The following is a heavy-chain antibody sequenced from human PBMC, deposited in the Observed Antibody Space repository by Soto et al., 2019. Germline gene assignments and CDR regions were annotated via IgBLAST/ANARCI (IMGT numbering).Heavy chain of an antibody. V-gene: IGHV3-73*01. D-gene: IGHD3-22*01. CDR2: IRSKANSYAT. Sequence: GGSLRLSCAASGFTFSGSAMHWVRQASGKGLEWVGRIRSKANSYATAYAASVKGRFTISRDDSKNTAYLQMDSLKTEDTAVYYCTRPYYYDSSGYPYYYYYYGMDVWGQGTTVTVSS. J-gene: IGHJ6*02. CDR1: GFTFSGSA. CDR3: TRPYYYDSSGYPYYYYYYGMDV.